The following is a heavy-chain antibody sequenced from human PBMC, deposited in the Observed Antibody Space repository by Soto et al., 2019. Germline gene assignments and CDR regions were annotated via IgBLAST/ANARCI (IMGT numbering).Heavy chain of an antibody. J-gene: IGHJ4*02. CDR2: ISWDGGST. Sequence: GESLKISCAASRFTFDDYTMHWVRQAPGKGLEWVSLISWDGGSTYYADSVKGRFTISRDNSKNSLYLQMNSLRTEDTALYYCAKDIGSGTTVTRFDYWGQGTLVTVSS. D-gene: IGHD4-4*01. V-gene: IGHV3-43*01. CDR1: RFTFDDYT. CDR3: AKDIGSGTTVTRFDY.